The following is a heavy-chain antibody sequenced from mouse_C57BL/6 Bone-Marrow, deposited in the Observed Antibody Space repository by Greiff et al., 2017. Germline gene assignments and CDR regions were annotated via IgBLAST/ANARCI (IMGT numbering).Heavy chain of an antibody. J-gene: IGHJ1*03. CDR1: GYTFTSYW. Sequence: QVQLQQPGAELVKPGASVKLSCKASGYTFTSYWMHWVKQRPGQGLEWIGMIHPNSGSTNYNEKFKSKATLTVDKSSSTAYMQLSSLTSEDSAVYYCARTLGSYWYFDVWGTETTVTASS. CDR2: IHPNSGST. V-gene: IGHV1-64*01. CDR3: ARTLGSYWYFDV. D-gene: IGHD1-1*01.